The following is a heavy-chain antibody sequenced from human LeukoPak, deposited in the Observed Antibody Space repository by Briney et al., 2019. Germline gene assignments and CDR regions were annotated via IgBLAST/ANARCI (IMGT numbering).Heavy chain of an antibody. CDR3: AREGTGDRVFDY. Sequence: GGALRLSCAASGFTFSSYEMNWFRQAPGKGLEWLSYISSSGGAIYYADSVKGRFTISRDNAKNSLYLQMNSLRVEDTAVYFCAREGTGDRVFDYWGQGTLVTVSS. CDR2: ISSSGGAI. V-gene: IGHV3-48*03. CDR1: GFTFSSYE. D-gene: IGHD7-27*01. J-gene: IGHJ4*02.